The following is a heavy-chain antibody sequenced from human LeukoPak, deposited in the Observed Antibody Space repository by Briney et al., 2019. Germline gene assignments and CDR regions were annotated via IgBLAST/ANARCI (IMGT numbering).Heavy chain of an antibody. J-gene: IGHJ5*02. CDR2: IDSSGGYM. CDR3: ARSARLAFGWFDP. V-gene: IGHV3-21*06. Sequence: GGSLRLSCEASGFTFNTYSMNWARQAPGKGLEWVSSIDSSGGYMFYADSVKGRFIISRDNAKDSLYLQMNSLRAEDTAVYYCARSARLAFGWFDPWGQGTLVTVSS. CDR1: GFTFNTYS. D-gene: IGHD3-3*01.